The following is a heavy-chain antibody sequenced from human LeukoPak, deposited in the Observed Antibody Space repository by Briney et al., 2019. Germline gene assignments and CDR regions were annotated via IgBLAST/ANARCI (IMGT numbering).Heavy chain of an antibody. Sequence: SETLSLTCTVSGASISSYYWSWIRQPPGKGLEWIGYIYYSGSTNYNPSLNSRVTISVDTSKNQFSLKLSSVTAADTAVYYCAGLPGPDYYYYYMDVWGKGTTVTVSS. J-gene: IGHJ6*03. CDR3: AGLPGPDYYYYYMDV. V-gene: IGHV4-59*08. CDR2: IYYSGST. CDR1: GASISSYY.